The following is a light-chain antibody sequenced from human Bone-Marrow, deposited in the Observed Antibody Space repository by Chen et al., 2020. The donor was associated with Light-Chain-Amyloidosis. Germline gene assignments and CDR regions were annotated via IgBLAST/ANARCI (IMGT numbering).Light chain of an antibody. CDR2: DAS. Sequence: DIQMTQSPSSLSASVGDRVTITCQASQDISNYLNWYQQKPGKAPKLLIYDASNLETGVPSRFSGSGSGTEFTLTISSLQPDDFATYYCQQYNSYSPWTFGQGTKVEIK. V-gene: IGKV1-33*01. CDR3: QQYNSYSPWT. CDR1: QDISNY. J-gene: IGKJ1*01.